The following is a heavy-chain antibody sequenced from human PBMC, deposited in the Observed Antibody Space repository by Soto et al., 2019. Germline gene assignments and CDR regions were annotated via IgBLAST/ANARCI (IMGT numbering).Heavy chain of an antibody. CDR1: GYTFTSYG. CDR2: ISAYNGNT. J-gene: IGHJ5*02. Sequence: GASVKVSCKASGYTFTSYGISWVRQAPGQGLEWMGWISAYNGNTNYAQKLQGRVTMTTDTSTSTAYMELRSLRSDDTAVYYCARFLFRHVGYCISTSCYVRWFDPWGQGTLVTVSS. V-gene: IGHV1-18*01. CDR3: ARFLFRHVGYCISTSCYVRWFDP. D-gene: IGHD2-2*01.